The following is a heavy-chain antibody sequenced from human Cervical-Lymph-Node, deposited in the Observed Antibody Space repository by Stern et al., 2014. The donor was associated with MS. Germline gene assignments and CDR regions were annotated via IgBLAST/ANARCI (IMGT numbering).Heavy chain of an antibody. J-gene: IGHJ6*02. CDR2: ISASNGNA. D-gene: IGHD3-3*01. CDR3: ATTPRTIFGVVSYYYYGMDV. Sequence: HVQLLQSGAEVKKPGASVKVSCKASGYTFTSYGISWVRQAPGHGLEWMGWISASNGNANYAQKLQGRVTMTTDTSTSTAYMELRSLRSDDTAVYYCATTPRTIFGVVSYYYYGMDVWGQGTTVTVSS. V-gene: IGHV1-18*04. CDR1: GYTFTSYG.